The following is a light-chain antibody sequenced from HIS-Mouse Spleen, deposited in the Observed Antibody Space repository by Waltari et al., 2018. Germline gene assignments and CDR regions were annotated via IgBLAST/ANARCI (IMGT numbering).Light chain of an antibody. CDR3: YSTDSSGNHRV. V-gene: IGLV3-10*01. CDR2: EDS. Sequence: SYELTQPPSVSVSPGQTSRITCSGYALPKKYAYWYQQKSGQAPVLVIYEDSKRPSGIPGRFSGSSSGTMATLTISGAQVEDEADYYCYSTDSSGNHRVFGGGTKLTVL. CDR1: ALPKKY. J-gene: IGLJ2*01.